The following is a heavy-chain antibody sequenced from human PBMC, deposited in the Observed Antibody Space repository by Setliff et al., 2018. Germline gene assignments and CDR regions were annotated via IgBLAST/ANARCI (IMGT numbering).Heavy chain of an antibody. CDR2: IYASWST. Sequence: SETLSLTCTVSGDSISSRRNYWGWFRQPAGKELEWIGHIYASWSTNYNPSLKSRVTISLDTSKNQFSLKLSSVTAADTAVYYCVRMSGFLYMDVWGKGTTVTVSS. CDR3: VRMSGFLYMDV. CDR1: GDSISSRRNY. D-gene: IGHD3-3*01. J-gene: IGHJ6*03. V-gene: IGHV4-61*09.